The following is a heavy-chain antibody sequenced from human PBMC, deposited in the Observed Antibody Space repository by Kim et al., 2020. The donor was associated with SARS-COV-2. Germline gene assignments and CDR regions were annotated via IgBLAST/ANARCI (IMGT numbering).Heavy chain of an antibody. CDR1: GFTFSTYG. CDR3: AKAVVRGVNYYYYGMDV. D-gene: IGHD3-10*01. J-gene: IGHJ6*01. CDR2: ISYDGSSK. V-gene: IGHV3-30*18. Sequence: GGSLRLSCAASGFTFSTYGMHWVRQAPGKGLEWVAVISYDGSSKYYAESVKGRFTISRDNPENTLYLQMNSLRPEDTAVYYCAKAVVRGVNYYYYGMDVWGQGTTVAVSS.